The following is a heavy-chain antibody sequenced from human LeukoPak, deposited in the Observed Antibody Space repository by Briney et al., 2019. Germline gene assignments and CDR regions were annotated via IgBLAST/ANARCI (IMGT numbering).Heavy chain of an antibody. CDR1: GFTFSSYA. CDR3: ARDGGGSRTFGVVNGYYFDY. D-gene: IGHD3-3*01. J-gene: IGHJ4*02. Sequence: TGGSLRFSCAASGFTFSSYAMHWVRQAPGKGLEWVAVISYDGSNKYYADSVKGRFTISRDNSKNTLYLQMNSLRAEDTAVYYCARDGGGSRTFGVVNGYYFDYWGQGTLVTVSS. V-gene: IGHV3-30-3*01. CDR2: ISYDGSNK.